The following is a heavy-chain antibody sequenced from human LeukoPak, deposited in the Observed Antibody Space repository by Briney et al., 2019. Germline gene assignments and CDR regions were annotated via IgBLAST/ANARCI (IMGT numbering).Heavy chain of an antibody. J-gene: IGHJ4*02. CDR2: IYHSGRT. V-gene: IGHV4-38-2*02. D-gene: IGHD3-22*01. CDR1: GYSINSGYY. Sequence: SETLSLTCSVTGYSINSGYYWGWIRQPPGKGLEWIGTIYHSGRTYYNPSLKSRGTISVDTSKNQFSLKLNSVTAADTAVYYCARGKYYYDSSGYYPDYWGQGTLVTVSS. CDR3: ARGKYYYDSSGYYPDY.